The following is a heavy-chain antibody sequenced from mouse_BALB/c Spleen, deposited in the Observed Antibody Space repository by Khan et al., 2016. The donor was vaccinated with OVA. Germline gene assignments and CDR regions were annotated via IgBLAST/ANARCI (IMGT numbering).Heavy chain of an antibody. CDR1: GFTFSSYG. CDR3: ARMARTIN. V-gene: IGHV5-6-3*01. Sequence: EVELVESGGGLVQPGGSLKLSCAASGFTFSSYGMSWVRQTPDKRLALVATINSNGGSTYHPDSVKGRFTISRDNAKNTLYLQMSSLKSEDTAMYYCARMARTINWGQGTTLTVAS. J-gene: IGHJ2*01. CDR2: INSNGGST.